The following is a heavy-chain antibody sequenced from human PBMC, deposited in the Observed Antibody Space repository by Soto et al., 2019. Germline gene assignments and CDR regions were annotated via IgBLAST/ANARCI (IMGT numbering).Heavy chain of an antibody. CDR3: ARAGVTIFGVGNPPGE. CDR2: IYYSGST. V-gene: IGHV4-31*03. D-gene: IGHD3-3*01. Sequence: SETLSLTCTVSGGSISSGGYYWSWIRQHPGKGLEWIGYIYYSGSTYYNPSLKSRVTISVDTSKNQFSLKLSSVTAADTAVYYCARAGVTIFGVGNPPGEWGQGTLVTVSS. CDR1: GGSISSGGYY. J-gene: IGHJ4*02.